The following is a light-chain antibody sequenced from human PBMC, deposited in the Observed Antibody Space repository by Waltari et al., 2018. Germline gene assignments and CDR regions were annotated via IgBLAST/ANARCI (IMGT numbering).Light chain of an antibody. V-gene: IGLV1-40*01. CDR3: QSYDSSLSGHYV. CDR2: GNS. CDR1: SSNSGAGYD. J-gene: IGLJ1*01. Sequence: QSVLTHPPSVSGAPGQRVTISCTRRSSNSGAGYDVHWYQQLPGTAPKLLIYGNSNRPSGVPDRFSGSKSGTSASLAITGLQAEDEADYYCQSYDSSLSGHYVFGTGTKVTVL.